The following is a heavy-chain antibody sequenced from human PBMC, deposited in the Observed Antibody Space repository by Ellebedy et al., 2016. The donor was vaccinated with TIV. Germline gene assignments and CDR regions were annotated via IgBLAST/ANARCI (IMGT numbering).Heavy chain of an antibody. CDR2: IKEDGSEA. V-gene: IGHV3-7*03. CDR1: GFTFSGYW. D-gene: IGHD2-2*01. J-gene: IGHJ4*02. Sequence: PGGSLRLSCAASGFTFSGYWMSWVRQAPRKGLEWVANIKEDGSEAYYVDSVKGRFTISRDNAKNSLYLQMSNLRAEDTAVFYCARAGGRHSTGSGFYWGQGTRVTVST. CDR3: ARAGGRHSTGSGFY.